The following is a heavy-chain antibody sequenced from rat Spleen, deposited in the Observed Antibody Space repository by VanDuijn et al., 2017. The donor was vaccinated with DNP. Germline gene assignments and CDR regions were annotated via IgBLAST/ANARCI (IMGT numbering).Heavy chain of an antibody. CDR2: SSYDGSRV. V-gene: IGHV5-7*01. CDR3: ARPDY. J-gene: IGHJ2*01. Sequence: EVQLVESGGGLVQSGRSLKLSCAASGFTFSDHNMAWVRQVPKKGLEWVASSSYDGSRVHYRDSVKGRFTISRDNTKNILYLQMDSLRSEDTATYYCARPDYWGQGVMVTVSS. CDR1: GFTFSDHN.